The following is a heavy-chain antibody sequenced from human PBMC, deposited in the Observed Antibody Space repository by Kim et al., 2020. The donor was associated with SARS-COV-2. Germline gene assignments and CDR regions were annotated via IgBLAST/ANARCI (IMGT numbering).Heavy chain of an antibody. J-gene: IGHJ3*02. CDR1: GGTFSSYA. CDR3: ARGSDSGSYGVGFAFDI. V-gene: IGHV1-69*13. Sequence: SVKVSCKASGGTFSSYAISWVRQAPGQGLEWMGGIIPIFGPANYAQKFQGRVSITADESTSTAYMELSSLRSEYTAVYYCARGSDSGSYGVGFAFDIWGQGTMVTVSS. D-gene: IGHD1-26*01. CDR2: IIPIFGPA.